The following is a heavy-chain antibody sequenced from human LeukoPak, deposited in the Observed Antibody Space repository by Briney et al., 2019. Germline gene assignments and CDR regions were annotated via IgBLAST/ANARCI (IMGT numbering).Heavy chain of an antibody. CDR1: GGSISSSSYY. J-gene: IGHJ5*02. V-gene: IGHV4-39*07. D-gene: IGHD4-17*01. Sequence: PSETLSLTCTVSGGSISSSSYYWGWIRQPPGKGLEWIGRIYTSGSTNYNPSLKSRVTMSVDTSKNQFSLKLSSVTAADTAVYYCARDYGDPRGYWFDPWGQGTLVTVSS. CDR2: IYTSGST. CDR3: ARDYGDPRGYWFDP.